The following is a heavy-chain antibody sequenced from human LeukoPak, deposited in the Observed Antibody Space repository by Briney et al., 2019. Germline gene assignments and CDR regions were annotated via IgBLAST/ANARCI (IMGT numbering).Heavy chain of an antibody. J-gene: IGHJ4*02. Sequence: SETLSLTCTVSGGSISSYYWSWIRQPPGKGLEWIGYIYYSGSTNYNPSLKSRVTISVDTSKNQFSLKLSSVTAADTAVYYCARAGTTGTTGQVDYWGQGTLVTVSS. CDR2: IYYSGST. V-gene: IGHV4-59*01. D-gene: IGHD1-1*01. CDR3: ARAGTTGTTGQVDY. CDR1: GGSISSYY.